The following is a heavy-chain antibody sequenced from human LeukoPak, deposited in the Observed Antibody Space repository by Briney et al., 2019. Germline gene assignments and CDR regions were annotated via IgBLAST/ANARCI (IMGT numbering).Heavy chain of an antibody. CDR1: GFTLGTYW. V-gene: IGHV3-74*03. D-gene: IGHD2/OR15-2a*01. CDR3: AKYLDAKGPPYALDV. Sequence: GGSLRLSWAASGFTLGTYWMHWVRQAPGKGLVWVARLNPEGTRAAYADSVEGRFSISRHNAKNALYLQMNSLRAEDTAIYYCAKYLDAKGPPYALDVWGQGATVTVSS. CDR2: LNPEGTRA. J-gene: IGHJ6*02.